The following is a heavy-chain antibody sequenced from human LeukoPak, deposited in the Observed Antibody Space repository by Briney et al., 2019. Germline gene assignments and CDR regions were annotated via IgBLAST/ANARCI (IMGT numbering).Heavy chain of an antibody. CDR2: LCGSGGRP. J-gene: IGHJ4*02. V-gene: IGHV3-23*01. CDR1: GFTLSSYA. Sequence: GGSLRLSCAASGFTLSSYAMSWVRPAPGKGLECVSALCGSGGRPYYADSVKSHFTISRDNSNNTLYLQSNSLGAEDTAVYYCAKGGSSGWYYFDYWGQGTLVTVSS. CDR3: AKGGSSGWYYFDY. D-gene: IGHD6-19*01.